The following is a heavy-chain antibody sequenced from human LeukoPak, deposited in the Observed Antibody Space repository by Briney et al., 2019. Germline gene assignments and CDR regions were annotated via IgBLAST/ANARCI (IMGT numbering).Heavy chain of an antibody. J-gene: IGHJ4*02. V-gene: IGHV3-23*01. D-gene: IGHD7-27*01. Sequence: GGSLRLSCAASGFTVSSNYMSWVRQAPGKGLKWVSTITTGDGNTYYADSVKGRFTVSRDDSKNTLYLQMNSLRAEDTAVYYCAKDGGLWVSAHWGDSWGRGTLVTVSS. CDR2: ITTGDGNT. CDR3: AKDGGLWVSAHWGDS. CDR1: GFTVSSNY.